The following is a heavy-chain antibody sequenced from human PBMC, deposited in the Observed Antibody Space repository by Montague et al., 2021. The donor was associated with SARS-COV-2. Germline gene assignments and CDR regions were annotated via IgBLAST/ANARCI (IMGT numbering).Heavy chain of an antibody. CDR3: ARDLGWGRWYIDV. CDR2: ISNSGIT. V-gene: IGHV4-59*01. Sequence: SETLSLTCSVSGASMRTYYWTWIRKSPGRGLERIGYISNSGITNYNPSLKSRATISLDISKTQFSLKLTSVTTSDTALYYCARDLGWGRWYIDVWGRGTLVTVSS. D-gene: IGHD1-26*01. CDR1: GASMRTYY. J-gene: IGHJ2*01.